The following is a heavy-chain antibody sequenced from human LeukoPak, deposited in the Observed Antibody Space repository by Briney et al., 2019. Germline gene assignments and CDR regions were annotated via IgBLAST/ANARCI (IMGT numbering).Heavy chain of an antibody. Sequence: ASVKVSPKASGYTFTRYYMHCVRQAPGHRRERMGWINANSGGTNYAQKFQGRVTMTRDTSISTAYMELSRLRSDDTAVYYCARDLRPRNYYYYYMDVWGKGTTVTVSS. CDR2: INANSGGT. CDR1: GYTFTRYY. CDR3: ARDLRPRNYYYYYMDV. V-gene: IGHV1-2*02. J-gene: IGHJ6*03. D-gene: IGHD3-16*01.